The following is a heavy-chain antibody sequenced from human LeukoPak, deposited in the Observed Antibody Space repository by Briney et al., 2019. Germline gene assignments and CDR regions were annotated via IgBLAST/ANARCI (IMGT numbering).Heavy chain of an antibody. D-gene: IGHD6-13*01. CDR1: GYTFTNNG. CDR2: ISTYDGST. J-gene: IGHJ4*02. Sequence: GASVKVSCKASGYTFTNNGITWVRQAPGQGLEWMAWISTYDGSTSYAQKFQGRVTVSTDTSTSTAYLELRSLRSDDTAVYYRGRSDQLSSWFPLDYWGQGTLVTVSS. CDR3: GRSDQLSSWFPLDY. V-gene: IGHV1-18*01.